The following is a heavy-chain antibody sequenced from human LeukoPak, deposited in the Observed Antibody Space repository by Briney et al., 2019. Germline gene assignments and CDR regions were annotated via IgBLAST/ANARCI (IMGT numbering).Heavy chain of an antibody. CDR1: GFTFSSYW. V-gene: IGHV3-7*03. D-gene: IGHD3-10*01. J-gene: IGHJ4*02. Sequence: GGSLRLSCAASGFTFSSYWMSWVRQAPGKGLEWVANIKQDGSEKYYVDSVKGRFTISRDNAKKSLYLQMNSLRAEDTAVYYCARESLGSGTYYFDHWGQGTLVTVSS. CDR3: ARESLGSGTYYFDH. CDR2: IKQDGSEK.